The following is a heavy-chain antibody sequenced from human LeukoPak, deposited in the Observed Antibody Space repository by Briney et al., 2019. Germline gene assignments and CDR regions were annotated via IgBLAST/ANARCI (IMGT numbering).Heavy chain of an antibody. D-gene: IGHD1-14*01. CDR2: ISAYNGNT. V-gene: IGHV1-18*04. Sequence: ASVKVSCKASGYTFTSYGISWVRQSPGQGLEWMGWISAYNGNTNYAKKLQGRVTMTTDTSTSPAYMDLRSLRSDDTAVYYCARDFRPEGFDYWGQGALVTVHS. CDR3: ARDFRPEGFDY. J-gene: IGHJ4*02. CDR1: GYTFTSYG.